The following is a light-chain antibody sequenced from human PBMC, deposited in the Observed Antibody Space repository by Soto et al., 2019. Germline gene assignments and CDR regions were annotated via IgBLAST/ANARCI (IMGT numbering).Light chain of an antibody. Sequence: DIPLTQSPFSLSASVGDSVTITCRASETISDYLNWYQQKPGKAPKLLIYGAYNLESGVPSRFSGSGSGTDSTLTISSLQPEDSATYFCQQTHTAPYSFGQGTKLDIK. CDR1: ETISDY. CDR3: QQTHTAPYS. J-gene: IGKJ2*03. V-gene: IGKV1-39*01. CDR2: GAY.